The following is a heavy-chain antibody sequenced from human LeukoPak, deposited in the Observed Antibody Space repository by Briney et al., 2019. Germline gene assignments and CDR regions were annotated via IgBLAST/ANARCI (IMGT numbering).Heavy chain of an antibody. V-gene: IGHV3-21*01. Sequence: PAGSLRLSCSASGFTFSSYSIDWVRQAPGKGLEWVSFISSGGGAISYADSVKGRFTISRDNAKNTLYLQMNSLRAEDTAVYYCARVSSMRGWLHHDWGQGTLVTVSS. CDR2: ISSGGGAI. J-gene: IGHJ4*02. D-gene: IGHD5-12*01. CDR3: ARVSSMRGWLHHD. CDR1: GFTFSSYS.